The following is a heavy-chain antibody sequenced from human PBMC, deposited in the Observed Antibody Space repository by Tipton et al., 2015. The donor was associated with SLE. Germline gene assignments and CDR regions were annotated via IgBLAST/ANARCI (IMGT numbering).Heavy chain of an antibody. CDR1: GGSFSGYY. J-gene: IGHJ4*02. D-gene: IGHD3-3*01. CDR3: ARQALRFLEWLDPWYFDY. CDR2: INHSGST. Sequence: TLSLTCAVYGGSFSGYYCSWIRQPPGKGLEWIGEINHSGSTNYNPSLKSRVTISVDTSKNQFSLKLSSVTAADTAVYYCARQALRFLEWLDPWYFDYWGQGTLVPVSP. V-gene: IGHV4-34*01.